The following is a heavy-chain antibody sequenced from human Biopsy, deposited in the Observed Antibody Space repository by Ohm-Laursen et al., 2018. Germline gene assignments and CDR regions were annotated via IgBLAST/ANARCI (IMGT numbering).Heavy chain of an antibody. D-gene: IGHD5-24*01. CDR1: GFNFGNYG. J-gene: IGHJ4*02. V-gene: IGHV3-33*01. CDR3: ARGPSGVATIG. Sequence: SLRLFCSASGFNFGNYGMHWVRQAPGKGLEWVAVIWHDGRNKQYADSVKGRVTISRDNSKSTLFLQMDSLRVDDTAVYHCARGPSGVATIGRGQGTLVTVSS. CDR2: IWHDGRNK.